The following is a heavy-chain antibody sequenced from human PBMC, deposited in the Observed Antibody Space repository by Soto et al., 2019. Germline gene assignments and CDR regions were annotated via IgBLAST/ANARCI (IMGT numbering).Heavy chain of an antibody. Sequence: ETLSLTCTVSGGPIAPFYWTWIRQSPGKGLESIGYVYYNGSTNYNPALKGRVTISLDTSKSQFSLRLSSVTAADTAVYYCARTRGRGQWRDFYFDFWGQGSLVTVSS. D-gene: IGHD6-19*01. J-gene: IGHJ4*02. V-gene: IGHV4-59*12. CDR3: ARTRGRGQWRDFYFDF. CDR1: GGPIAPFY. CDR2: VYYNGST.